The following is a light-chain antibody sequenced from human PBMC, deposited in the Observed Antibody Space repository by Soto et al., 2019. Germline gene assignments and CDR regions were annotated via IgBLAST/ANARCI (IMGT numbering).Light chain of an antibody. Sequence: DIQMTQSPSSLSASVGDRVTITCRASQTIRYSLNWYHQKPWKAPKVLIYDASTLQSGVPPRFSGSGSATDFALTISSLQPEDFATYYCHQSAGSRTWTFGQGTRVEAK. CDR3: HQSAGSRTWT. CDR2: DAS. J-gene: IGKJ1*01. V-gene: IGKV1-39*01. CDR1: QTIRYS.